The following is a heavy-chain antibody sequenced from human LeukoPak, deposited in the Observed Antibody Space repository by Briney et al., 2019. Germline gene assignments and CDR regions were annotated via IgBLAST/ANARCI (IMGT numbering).Heavy chain of an antibody. V-gene: IGHV4-59*01. Sequence: SETLSLTCTVSDDSISDYYRGWIRQPPGKGLEWIGYFYNGGRSTYNPSLKSRVTISADTSKNHFSLKLNSVTTADTAVYYCTRGAGWLIDYWGQGILVTVSS. CDR2: FYNGGRS. J-gene: IGHJ4*02. CDR3: TRGAGWLIDY. CDR1: DDSISDYY. D-gene: IGHD3-16*01.